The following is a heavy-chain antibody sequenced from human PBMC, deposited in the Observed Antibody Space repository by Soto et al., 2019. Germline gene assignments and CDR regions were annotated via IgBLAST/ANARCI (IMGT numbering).Heavy chain of an antibody. J-gene: IGHJ6*02. CDR2: ISYEGSNK. Sequence: QVQLVESGGGVVQPGRSLRLSCAASGFTFSSYAMHWVRQPPGTGLEWVAVISYEGSNKYYADSVKGRFNISRDNSKNTLYLQMNSLRAEDTAVYYCARGDIVVVPAAKNAYYYGMDVWGQGTTVTVSS. V-gene: IGHV3-30-3*01. CDR1: GFTFSSYA. D-gene: IGHD2-2*01. CDR3: ARGDIVVVPAAKNAYYYGMDV.